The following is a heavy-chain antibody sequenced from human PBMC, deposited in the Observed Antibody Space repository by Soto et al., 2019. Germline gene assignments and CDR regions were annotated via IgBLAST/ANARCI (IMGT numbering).Heavy chain of an antibody. CDR1: GGTFSSYA. CDR2: IIPIFGTA. D-gene: IGHD5-18*01. J-gene: IGHJ4*02. CDR3: AILPRGYSYVLEDY. Sequence: QVQLVQSGAEVKKPGSSVKVSCKASGGTFSSYAISWVRQAPGQGLEWMGGIIPIFGTANYAQKFQGRGTITADESTSTAYMELSSLRSEDTAVYYGAILPRGYSYVLEDYWGQGTLVTVSS. V-gene: IGHV1-69*12.